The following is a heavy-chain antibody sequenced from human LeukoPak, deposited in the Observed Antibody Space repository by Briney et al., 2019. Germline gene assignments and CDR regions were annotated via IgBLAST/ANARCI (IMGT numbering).Heavy chain of an antibody. CDR2: IYYSGST. Sequence: SETLSLTCTVSGGSISSGGYYWSWIRQHPGKGLEWIGYIYYSGSTYYNPSLKSRVTISVDTSKNQFSLKLSSVTAADTAVYYCARDGIAPGRSYIWGQGTLVTVSS. J-gene: IGHJ4*02. CDR1: GGSISSGGYY. D-gene: IGHD1-26*01. V-gene: IGHV4-31*03. CDR3: ARDGIAPGRSYI.